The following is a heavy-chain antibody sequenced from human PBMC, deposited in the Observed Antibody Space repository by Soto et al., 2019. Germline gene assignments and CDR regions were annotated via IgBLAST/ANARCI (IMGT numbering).Heavy chain of an antibody. CDR1: GYTFTSHD. CDR2: MNPDSGNT. J-gene: IGHJ4*02. Sequence: ASVKVSCKASGYTFTSHDINWVRQATGQGPEWKGWMNPDSGNTGYVQKFQGRVTMTRNTAISTAYMELSSLRSEDTAVYYCARSVGGSNVNFDYWGQGTLVTVS. D-gene: IGHD3-10*01. V-gene: IGHV1-8*01. CDR3: ARSVGGSNVNFDY.